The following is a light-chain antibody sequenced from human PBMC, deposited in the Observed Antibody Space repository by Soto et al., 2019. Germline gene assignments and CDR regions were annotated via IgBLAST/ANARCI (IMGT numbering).Light chain of an antibody. CDR1: QSLVYTNGNTY. CDR2: KVS. CDR3: MQGTHWPRT. J-gene: IGKJ1*01. Sequence: DVVVTQSPLSLPVTLGQPASISCRSSQSLVYTNGNTYLAWFQQRTGQSPRRLIYKVSIRDSGAPDRFSGSGSGTEFTLTISRVEAEDVGVYYCMQGTHWPRTFGQGTKVEIK. V-gene: IGKV2-30*01.